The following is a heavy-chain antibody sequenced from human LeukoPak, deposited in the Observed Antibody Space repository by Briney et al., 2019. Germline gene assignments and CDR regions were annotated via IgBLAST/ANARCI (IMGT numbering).Heavy chain of an antibody. D-gene: IGHD6-25*01. J-gene: IGHJ4*02. V-gene: IGHV4-61*02. Sequence: SETLSLTCTVSGGSISSGSYYWSWFRQPAGKGLEWIGRIYTSGSTNYNPSLKSRVTISVDTSKNQFSLKLSSVTAADTAVYYCATKGTAASYPPHDHWGQGTLVTVSS. CDR2: IYTSGST. CDR1: GGSISSGSYY. CDR3: ATKGTAASYPPHDH.